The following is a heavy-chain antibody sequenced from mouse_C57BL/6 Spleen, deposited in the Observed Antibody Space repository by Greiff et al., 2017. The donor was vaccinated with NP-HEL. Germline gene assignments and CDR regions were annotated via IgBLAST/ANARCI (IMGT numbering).Heavy chain of an antibody. J-gene: IGHJ3*01. V-gene: IGHV1-55*01. D-gene: IGHD2-4*01. Sequence: QVQLQQPGAELVKPGASVKMSCKASGYTFTSYWITWVKQRPGQGLEWIGDIYPGSGSTNYNEKFKSTATLTVDTSSSTAYIQLRSLTSEDTAVYYCASDYDYSFAYWGQGTLVTVSA. CDR1: GYTFTSYW. CDR3: ASDYDYSFAY. CDR2: IYPGSGST.